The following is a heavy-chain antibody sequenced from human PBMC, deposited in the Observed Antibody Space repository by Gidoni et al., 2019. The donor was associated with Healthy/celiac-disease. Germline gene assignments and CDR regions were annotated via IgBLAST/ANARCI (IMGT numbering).Heavy chain of an antibody. CDR2: IYPGDSDT. J-gene: IGHJ4*02. D-gene: IGHD3-3*01. Sequence: EVQLVPSGAEVRKPGASLETSCKGSGYSFTSYWIGWERQRPGKGLELMGIIYPGDSDTRYSPAFQGQVTISADKSISTAYLQWSSLKASDTAMYYCARHGGGGQTVDYWGQGTLVTVSS. V-gene: IGHV5-51*01. CDR1: GYSFTSYW. CDR3: ARHGGGGQTVDY.